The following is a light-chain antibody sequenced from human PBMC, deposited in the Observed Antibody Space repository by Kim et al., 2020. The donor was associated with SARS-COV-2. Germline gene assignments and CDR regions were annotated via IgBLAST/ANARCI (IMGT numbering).Light chain of an antibody. CDR1: LGVSGSY. CDR2: GAS. J-gene: IGKJ2*01. CDR3: QHSTT. Sequence: GALSLSTGERATLSCRASLGVSGSYIAWYQQKPGQAPRVLMYGASSRATGIPDRFSGSGSGTDFTLTISRLEPEDFAVYYCQHSTTFGQGTKLEI. V-gene: IGKV3-20*01.